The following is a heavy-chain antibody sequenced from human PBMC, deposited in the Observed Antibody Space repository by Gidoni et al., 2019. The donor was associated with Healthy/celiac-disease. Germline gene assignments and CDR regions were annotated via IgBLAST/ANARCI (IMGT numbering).Heavy chain of an antibody. CDR1: GYTFTGYY. D-gene: IGHD6-25*01. Sequence: QVQLVQSGAEVKKTGASVKVSCKASGYTFTGYYMPWVRQAPGQGLEWMGWINPNCGGTNDAQKFQGWVTMTRDTSISTAYMELSRLRSDDTAVYYCARSDPRHYFDYWGQGTLVTVSS. CDR2: INPNCGGT. J-gene: IGHJ4*02. V-gene: IGHV1-2*04. CDR3: ARSDPRHYFDY.